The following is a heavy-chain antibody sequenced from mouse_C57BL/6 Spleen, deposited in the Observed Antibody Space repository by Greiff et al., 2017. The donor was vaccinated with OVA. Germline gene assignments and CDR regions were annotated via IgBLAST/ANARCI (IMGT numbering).Heavy chain of an antibody. CDR2: INPNNGGT. CDR1: GYTFTDYY. CDR3: AQLRREAMDY. Sequence: VQLQQSGPELVKPGASVKISCKASGYTFTDYYMNWVKQSHGKSLEWIGDINPNNGGTSYNQKFKGKATLTVDTSSSTAYMELRSLTSEDSAVYYCAQLRREAMDYWGQGTSVTVSS. D-gene: IGHD2-4*01. J-gene: IGHJ4*01. V-gene: IGHV1-26*01.